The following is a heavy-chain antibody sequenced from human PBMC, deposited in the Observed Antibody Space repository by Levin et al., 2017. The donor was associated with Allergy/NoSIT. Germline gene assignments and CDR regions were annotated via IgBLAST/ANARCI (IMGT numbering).Heavy chain of an antibody. J-gene: IGHJ4*02. CDR1: GYTFTSYG. Sequence: GASVKVSCKASGYTFTSYGISWVRQAPGQGLEWMGWISAYNGNTNYAQKLQGRVTMTTDTSTSTAYMELRSLRSDDTAVYYCARDMREQWLPRRRPAYFDYWGQGTLVTVSS. D-gene: IGHD6-19*01. V-gene: IGHV1-18*01. CDR2: ISAYNGNT. CDR3: ARDMREQWLPRRRPAYFDY.